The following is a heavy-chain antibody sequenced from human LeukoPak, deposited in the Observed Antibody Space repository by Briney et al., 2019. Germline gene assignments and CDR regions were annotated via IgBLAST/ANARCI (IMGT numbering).Heavy chain of an antibody. J-gene: IGHJ4*02. V-gene: IGHV4-59*01. CDR3: ARGSSSGWYGLDY. Sequence: SETLSLTCTVSAYSISSNYYWGWIRQPPGKGLEWIGYIYYSGSTNYNPSLKSRVTISVDTSKNQFSLKLNSVTAADTAVYYCARGSSSGWYGLDYWGQGTLVTVSS. D-gene: IGHD6-19*01. CDR2: IYYSGST. CDR1: AYSISSNYY.